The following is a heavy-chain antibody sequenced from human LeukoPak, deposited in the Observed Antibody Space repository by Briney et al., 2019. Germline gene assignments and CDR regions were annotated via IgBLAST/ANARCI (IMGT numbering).Heavy chain of an antibody. J-gene: IGHJ4*02. CDR2: IIPIFGTA. CDR3: ARDGRITIFGVVMGFDY. Sequence: GASVKVSCKASGGTFSSYAISWVRQAPGQGLEWMGGIIPIFGTANYAQKFQGRVTITADESTSTAYMELRSLRSDDTAVYYCARDGRITIFGVVMGFDYWGQGTLVTVSS. CDR1: GGTFSSYA. V-gene: IGHV1-69*13. D-gene: IGHD3-3*01.